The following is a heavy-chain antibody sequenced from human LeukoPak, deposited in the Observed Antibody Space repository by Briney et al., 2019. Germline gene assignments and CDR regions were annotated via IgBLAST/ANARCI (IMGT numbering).Heavy chain of an antibody. CDR2: IYTSGST. CDR3: ARVGRRGSSTRNDAFDI. CDR1: GGSISSYY. D-gene: IGHD2-2*01. Sequence: SETLSLTCTVSGGSISSYYWSWIRQPAGKGLEWIGRIYTSGSTNYNPSLKSRVTMSVDTSKNQFSLKLSSVTAADTAVYYCARVGRRGSSTRNDAFDIWGQGTMVTVSS. J-gene: IGHJ3*02. V-gene: IGHV4-4*07.